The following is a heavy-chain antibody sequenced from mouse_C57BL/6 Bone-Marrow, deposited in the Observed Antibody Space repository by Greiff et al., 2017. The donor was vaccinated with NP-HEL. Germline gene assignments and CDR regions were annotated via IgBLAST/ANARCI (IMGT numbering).Heavy chain of an antibody. J-gene: IGHJ4*01. CDR3: TETAQATPYAMDY. D-gene: IGHD3-2*02. V-gene: IGHV6-3*01. CDR1: GFTFSNYW. CDR2: IRLKSDNYAT. Sequence: EVMLVESGGGLVQPGGSMKLSCVASGFTFSNYWMNWVRQSPEKGLEWVAQIRLKSDNYATHYAESVKGRFTISRDDSKSSVYLQMNNLRAEDTGIYYCTETAQATPYAMDYWGQGTSVTVSS.